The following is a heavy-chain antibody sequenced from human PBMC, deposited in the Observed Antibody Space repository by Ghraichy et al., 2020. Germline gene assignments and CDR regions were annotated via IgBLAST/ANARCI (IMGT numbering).Heavy chain of an antibody. CDR1: GFSLSTSGMC. V-gene: IGHV2-70*01. D-gene: IGHD4-17*01. J-gene: IGHJ6*02. CDR3: ARTPTGYGDKNYYYGMDV. CDR2: IDWDDDK. Sequence: GPTLVKPTQTLTLTCTFSGFSLSTSGMCVSWIRQPPGKALEWLALIDWDDDKYYSTSLKTRLTISKDTSKNQVVLTMTNMDPVDTATYYCARTPTGYGDKNYYYGMDVWGQGTTVTVSS.